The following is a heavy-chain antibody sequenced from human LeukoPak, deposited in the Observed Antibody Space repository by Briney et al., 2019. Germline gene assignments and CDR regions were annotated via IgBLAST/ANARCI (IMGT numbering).Heavy chain of an antibody. J-gene: IGHJ4*02. CDR2: ISGSGGST. Sequence: GGSLRLSCAASGFTFSSYAMSWVRQAPGKGLEWVSGISGSGGSTYYSDSVKGRFTISRDNSKNTLFLQTNSLRAEDTAVYYCANANDILTAFDCWGQGTLVTVSS. CDR3: ANANDILTAFDC. CDR1: GFTFSSYA. V-gene: IGHV3-23*01. D-gene: IGHD3-9*01.